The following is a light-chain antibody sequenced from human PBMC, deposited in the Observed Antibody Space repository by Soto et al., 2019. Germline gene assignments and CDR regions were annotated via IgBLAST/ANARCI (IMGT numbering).Light chain of an antibody. Sequence: DIQMTQSPSTLSGSVGDRVTITCRASQTISSWLAWYQQKPGKAPKLLIYKASTLKSGVPSRFSGSGSRTEFSLNINSLQPDDFATYYCQHYNSYPEAFGQGTKVDIK. CDR1: QTISSW. CDR2: KAS. CDR3: QHYNSYPEA. V-gene: IGKV1-5*03. J-gene: IGKJ1*01.